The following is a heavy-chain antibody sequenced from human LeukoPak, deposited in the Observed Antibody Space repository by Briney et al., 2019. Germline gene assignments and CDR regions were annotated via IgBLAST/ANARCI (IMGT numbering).Heavy chain of an antibody. V-gene: IGHV3-49*03. CDR2: IRRKAYGGTT. Sequence: TGGSLRLSCTASGFTFGDYIMSWFRQAPGKGLEWVGFIRRKAYGGTTEYAASVKGRFTISRDDSKSIAYLQMNSLKTEDTAMYYCTRPARISMIVGDLGYFHYWGQGTPVTVSS. CDR3: TRPARISMIVGDLGYFHY. CDR1: GFTFGDYI. J-gene: IGHJ4*02. D-gene: IGHD3-22*01.